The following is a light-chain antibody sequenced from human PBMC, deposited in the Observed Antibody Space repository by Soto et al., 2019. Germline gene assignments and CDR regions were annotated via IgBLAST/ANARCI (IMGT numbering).Light chain of an antibody. J-gene: IGLJ3*02. Sequence: QSVLTQPPSASRTPGQRVTISCSGSSSNIGSNTVNWYQQLPGTAPKLLIYSNNQRPSGVPDRFSGSESGTSASLAISGLQSEDEADYYCAAWEDSLNGWVFGGGTKLTVL. V-gene: IGLV1-44*01. CDR1: SSNIGSNT. CDR3: AAWEDSLNGWV. CDR2: SNN.